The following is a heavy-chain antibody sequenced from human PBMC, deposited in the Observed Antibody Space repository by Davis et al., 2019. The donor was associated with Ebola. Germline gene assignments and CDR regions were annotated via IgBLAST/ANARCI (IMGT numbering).Heavy chain of an antibody. V-gene: IGHV1-18*01. CDR1: GYTFTSYG. J-gene: IGHJ4*02. CDR3: ARVGAKNY. Sequence: ASVKVSCKASGYTFTSYGISWVRQAPGQGLEWMGWISAYNGNTNYAQKFQGRVTITADESTSTAYMELSSLRSEDTAVYYCARVGAKNYWGQGTLVTVSS. D-gene: IGHD1-26*01. CDR2: ISAYNGNT.